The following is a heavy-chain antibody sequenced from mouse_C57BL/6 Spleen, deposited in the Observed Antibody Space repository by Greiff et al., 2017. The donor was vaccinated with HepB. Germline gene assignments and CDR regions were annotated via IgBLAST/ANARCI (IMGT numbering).Heavy chain of an antibody. CDR3: ARPGGYGSSYYYAMEY. Sequence: VKLVESGPGLVQPSQSLSITCTVSGFSLTSYGVHWVRQSPGKGLEWLGVIWSGGSTDYNAAFISRLSISKDNSKSQVFFKMNSLQADDTAIYYCARPGGYGSSYYYAMEYWGQGTSVTVSS. CDR2: IWSGGST. CDR1: GFSLTSYG. V-gene: IGHV2-2*01. D-gene: IGHD1-1*01. J-gene: IGHJ4*01.